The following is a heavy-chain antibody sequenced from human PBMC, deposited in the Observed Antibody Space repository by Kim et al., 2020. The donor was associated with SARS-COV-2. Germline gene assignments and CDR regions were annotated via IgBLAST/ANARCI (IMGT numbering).Heavy chain of an antibody. D-gene: IGHD3-10*01. Sequence: GGSLRLSCAASGFTFSNAWMSWVRQAPGKGLEWVGRIKSKTDGGTTDYAAPVKGRFTISRDDSKNTLYLQMNSLKTEDTAVYYCTTATAYLRGSGSYYTFYFYGMSASAQGPTATVSS. CDR2: IKSKTDGGTT. CDR3: TTATAYLRGSGSYYTFYFYGMSA. V-gene: IGHV3-15*01. CDR1: GFTFSNAW. J-gene: IGHJ6*02.